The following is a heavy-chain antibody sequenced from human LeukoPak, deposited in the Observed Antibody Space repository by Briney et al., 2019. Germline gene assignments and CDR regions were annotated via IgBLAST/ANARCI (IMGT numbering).Heavy chain of an antibody. CDR3: ARHLLWFGESPFDP. J-gene: IGHJ5*02. CDR2: INHSGST. V-gene: IGHV4-34*01. Sequence: SETLSLTCAVYGGSFSGYYWSWIRQPPGKGLEWIGEINHSGSTNYNPSLKSRVTISVDTSKNQFSLKLSSVTAADTAVYYCARHLLWFGESPFDPWGQGTLVTVSS. CDR1: GGSFSGYY. D-gene: IGHD3-10*01.